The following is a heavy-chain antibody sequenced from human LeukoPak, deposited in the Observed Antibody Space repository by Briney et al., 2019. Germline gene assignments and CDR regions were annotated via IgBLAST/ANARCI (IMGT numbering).Heavy chain of an antibody. CDR2: INPSGGGT. J-gene: IGHJ4*02. CDR1: GYTFTNYY. Sequence: ASVKVSCKASGYTFTNYYMQWVRQAPGQGLEWMGIINPSGGGTSYAQNFQGRVTMTRDTSTSTVYMALSSLTSEDTAVYYCARWIVGDTTSGYWGQGTLVTVSS. V-gene: IGHV1-46*01. CDR3: ARWIVGDTTSGY. D-gene: IGHD1-26*01.